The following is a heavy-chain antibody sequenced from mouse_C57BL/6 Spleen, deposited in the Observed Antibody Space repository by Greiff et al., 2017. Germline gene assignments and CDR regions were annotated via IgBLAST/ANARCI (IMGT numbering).Heavy chain of an antibody. D-gene: IGHD2-4*01. V-gene: IGHV1-61*01. J-gene: IGHJ4*01. CDR2: IYPSDSET. CDR3: AREKGYNYHYYAMDY. Sequence: QVQLQQPGAELVRPGSSVKLSCKASGYTFTSYWLDWVKQRPGQGLEWIGNIYPSDSETHYNQKFKDKATLTVDKSSSTAYMQLSSLTSEDPAVYYCAREKGYNYHYYAMDYWGQGTSVTVSS. CDR1: GYTFTSYW.